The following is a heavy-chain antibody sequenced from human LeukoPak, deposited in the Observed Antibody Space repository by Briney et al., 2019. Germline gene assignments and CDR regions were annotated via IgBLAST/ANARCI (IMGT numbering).Heavy chain of an antibody. V-gene: IGHV7-4-1*02. CDR3: ARVHFSSGWYDRPRYFDL. Sequence: ASVKVSCKASGYTFTSYAMNWVRQAPGQGLEWMGWINTNTGNPTYAQGFTGRFVFSLDTSVSTAYLQISSLKAEDTAVYYCARVHFSSGWYDRPRYFDLWGRGTLVTVSS. CDR2: INTNTGNP. J-gene: IGHJ2*01. CDR1: GYTFTSYA. D-gene: IGHD6-19*01.